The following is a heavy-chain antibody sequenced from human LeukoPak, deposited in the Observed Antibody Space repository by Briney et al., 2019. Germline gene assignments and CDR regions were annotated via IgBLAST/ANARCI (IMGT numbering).Heavy chain of an antibody. Sequence: TGGSLRLSCAASGFTFNNFGMHGARQAPGKGREGGAFIHHDGSKILYGHSVKGRFTISRDNSKNTLYLQMSSLRAEDTAIYYCVKDVVGDQWLEDVDFWGQGTLVTVSS. CDR2: IHHDGSKI. V-gene: IGHV3-30*02. J-gene: IGHJ4*02. D-gene: IGHD6-19*01. CDR1: GFTFNNFG. CDR3: VKDVVGDQWLEDVDF.